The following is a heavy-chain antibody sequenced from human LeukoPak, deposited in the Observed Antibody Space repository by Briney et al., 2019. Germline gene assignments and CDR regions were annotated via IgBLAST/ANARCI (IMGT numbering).Heavy chain of an antibody. V-gene: IGHV4-4*09. CDR1: RGSISTYY. D-gene: IGHD1-1*01. CDR2: ISTGGST. CDR3: ARRRTTGTTGYFDY. J-gene: IGHJ4*02. Sequence: PSETLSLTCTISRGSISTYYWSWIRQPPGKGLEWIGYISTGGSTNYNPFLKSRVTISVDTSKNEFSLNLSSVTAADSAVYYCARRRTTGTTGYFDYWGQGTLVTVSS.